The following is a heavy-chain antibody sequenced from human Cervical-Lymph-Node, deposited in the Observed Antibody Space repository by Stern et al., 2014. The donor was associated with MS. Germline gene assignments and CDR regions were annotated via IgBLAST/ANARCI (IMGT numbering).Heavy chain of an antibody. CDR1: GYTFTSYG. D-gene: IGHD2-21*02. CDR2: ISASNGNP. CDR3: ARGGATLMTD. V-gene: IGHV1-18*01. Sequence: QEQLVQSGAEVKKPGASVKVSCKASGYTFTSYGISWVRQAPGPGLELMGWISASNGNPNYSQKLQCIFTIPTYTPTRPPYLALRSLRSDDTAVYYCARGGATLMTDWGQGTLVTVSS. J-gene: IGHJ4*02.